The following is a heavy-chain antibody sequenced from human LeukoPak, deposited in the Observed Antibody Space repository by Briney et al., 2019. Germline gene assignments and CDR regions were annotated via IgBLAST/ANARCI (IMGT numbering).Heavy chain of an antibody. CDR2: INHSGST. CDR1: GGSFSGYY. J-gene: IGHJ4*02. Sequence: SETLSLTCAVYGGSFSGYYWSWIRQPPGKGLEWIGEINHSGSTNHNPSLKSRVTISVDTSKNQFSLKLSSATAADTAVYYCARGVVVVVGGENFDYWGQGTLVTVSS. CDR3: ARGVVVVVGGENFDY. D-gene: IGHD2-15*01. V-gene: IGHV4-34*01.